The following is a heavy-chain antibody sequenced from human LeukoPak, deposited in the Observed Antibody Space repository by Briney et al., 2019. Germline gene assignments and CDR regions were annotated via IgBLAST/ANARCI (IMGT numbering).Heavy chain of an antibody. CDR1: GFTFSSYA. J-gene: IGHJ4*02. CDR3: AKYGGLYYFDY. CDR2: LSGSGGST. V-gene: IGHV3-23*01. Sequence: GSLRLSCAASGFTFSSYAMSWVRQAPGKGLEWVSALSGSGGSTYYADSVKGRFTISRDNSKHTLYLQMNSLRAEDTAVYYCAKYGGLYYFDYCGQGALVTVSS. D-gene: IGHD4-23*01.